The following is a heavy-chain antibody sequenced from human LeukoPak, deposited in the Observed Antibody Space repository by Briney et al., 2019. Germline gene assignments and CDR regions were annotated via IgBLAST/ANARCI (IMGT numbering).Heavy chain of an antibody. V-gene: IGHV3-15*01. CDR1: GFTFSNAW. Sequence: GGSLRLSCAASGFTFSNAWMSWVRQAPGKGLEWVGRIKSKTDGGTTDYAAPVKGRFTISRDDSKSTLYLQMNSLKTEDTAVYYCTTDGYCSGGSCYPNWFDPWGQGTLVTVSS. CDR3: TTDGYCSGGSCYPNWFDP. CDR2: IKSKTDGGTT. J-gene: IGHJ5*02. D-gene: IGHD2-15*01.